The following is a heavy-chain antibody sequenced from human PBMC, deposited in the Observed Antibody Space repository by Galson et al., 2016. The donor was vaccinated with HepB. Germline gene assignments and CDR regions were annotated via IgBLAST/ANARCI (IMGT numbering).Heavy chain of an antibody. J-gene: IGHJ6*02. Sequence: SETLSLTCVVYGGSFSGYYWSWIRQPPVKGLEWIGEISHSGSTNYNPFLKSRVTISVDTSKNQFSLKVSSVTAADTAVYYCARQRRVAARPFDVWGQGTTVTVSS. CDR1: GGSFSGYY. CDR2: ISHSGST. CDR3: ARQRRVAARPFDV. D-gene: IGHD6-6*01. V-gene: IGHV4-34*01.